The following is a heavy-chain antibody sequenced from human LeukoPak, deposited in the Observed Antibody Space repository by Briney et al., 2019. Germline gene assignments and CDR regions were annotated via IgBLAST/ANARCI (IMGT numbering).Heavy chain of an antibody. V-gene: IGHV3-23*01. Sequence: PGGSLRLSCAASGFTFSSYGMSWVRQAPGKGLEWVSAISGSGGSTYYADSVKGRFTISRDNSKNALYLQMNSLRAEDTAVYYCAKTTYGDYYFDYWGQGTLVTVSS. CDR1: GFTFSSYG. J-gene: IGHJ4*02. CDR3: AKTTYGDYYFDY. D-gene: IGHD4-17*01. CDR2: ISGSGGST.